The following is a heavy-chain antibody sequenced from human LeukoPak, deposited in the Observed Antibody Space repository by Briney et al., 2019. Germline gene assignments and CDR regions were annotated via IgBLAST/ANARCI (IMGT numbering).Heavy chain of an antibody. Sequence: SQTLSLTCTVSGGSISSGDYYWNWIRQPPGKGLEWIGYIYYSGSTYSNPSLKSRLTISVDTSKNQFSLKLSSVTAADTAVYYCARTRRGSGTSIFDLWGQGTLVTVSS. V-gene: IGHV4-30-4*01. CDR2: IYYSGST. CDR3: ARTRRGSGTSIFDL. J-gene: IGHJ4*02. CDR1: GGSISSGDYY. D-gene: IGHD3-10*01.